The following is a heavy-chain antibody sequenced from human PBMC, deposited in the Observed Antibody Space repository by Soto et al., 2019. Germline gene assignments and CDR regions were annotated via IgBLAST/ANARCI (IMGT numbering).Heavy chain of an antibody. CDR3: ARSGVTGIVIPSHWLDP. CDR2: ISSSGST. V-gene: IGHV4-31*03. J-gene: IGHJ5*02. CDR1: GDSIGGVGY. Sequence: SETLSLTCTVSGDSIGGVGYWSWIRQFPGRGLEWIGCISSSGSTYYNPALNNRISLSLDTSQNQFSLKLLSVTAADTAIYYCARSGVTGIVIPSHWLDPWGQGTLVTVSS. D-gene: IGHD2-21*02.